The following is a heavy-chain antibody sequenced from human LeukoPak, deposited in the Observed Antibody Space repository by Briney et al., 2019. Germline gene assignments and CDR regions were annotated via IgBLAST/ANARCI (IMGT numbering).Heavy chain of an antibody. Sequence: SKTLSLTCTVSGGSISSSSYYWGWIRQPPGKGLEWIGSMYYSGSTYYNPSLKSRVTISVDTSKNQFSLKLSSVTAADTAVYYCASVYCRSTSCWFDYWGQGTLVTVSS. CDR1: GGSISSSSYY. V-gene: IGHV4-39*01. J-gene: IGHJ4*02. D-gene: IGHD2-2*01. CDR3: ASVYCRSTSCWFDY. CDR2: MYYSGST.